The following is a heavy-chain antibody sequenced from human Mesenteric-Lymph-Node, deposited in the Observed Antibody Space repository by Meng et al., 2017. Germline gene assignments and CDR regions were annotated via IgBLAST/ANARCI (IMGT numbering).Heavy chain of an antibody. V-gene: IGHV1-69*06. D-gene: IGHD3-22*01. Sequence: SLMVSCKASGGTFSRYSIIWVRQAPGQGLEWMGWIITVFGTTNYAQKFQGRVRITADKSTSTTYMEMSSLRSEDTAVYYCASCDDYDTSGYSKGFDIWGQGTMVTVSS. CDR2: IITVFGTT. CDR3: ASCDDYDTSGYSKGFDI. CDR1: GGTFSRYS. J-gene: IGHJ3*02.